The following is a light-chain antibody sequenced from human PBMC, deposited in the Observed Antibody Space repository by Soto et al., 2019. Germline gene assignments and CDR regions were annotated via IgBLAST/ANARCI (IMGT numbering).Light chain of an antibody. CDR2: DVY. Sequence: QSALTQPASLSGTPGQSITISCTGTSRDVGGFNYVSWYQQHPGKAPKLLIFDVYSRPSGISNRFSGSKSGDTASLTISGLQAEDEADYYCSSYTSSSSYVFGAGTKVTVL. CDR3: SSYTSSSSYV. J-gene: IGLJ1*01. CDR1: SRDVGGFNY. V-gene: IGLV2-14*01.